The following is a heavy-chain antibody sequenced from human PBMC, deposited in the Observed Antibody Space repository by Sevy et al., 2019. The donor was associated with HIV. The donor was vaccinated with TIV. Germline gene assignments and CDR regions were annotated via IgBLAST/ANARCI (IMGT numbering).Heavy chain of an antibody. J-gene: IGHJ3*02. D-gene: IGHD6-13*01. CDR2: IKQDGSEK. V-gene: IGHV3-7*01. Sequence: GGSLRLSCAASGFTFSSYWMSWVRQAPGKGLEWVANIKQDGSEKYYVDSGKGRFTISRDNAKNSLYLQMNSLRAEDTAVYYCARSSSRYGGNAFDIWGQGTMVTVSS. CDR1: GFTFSSYW. CDR3: ARSSSRYGGNAFDI.